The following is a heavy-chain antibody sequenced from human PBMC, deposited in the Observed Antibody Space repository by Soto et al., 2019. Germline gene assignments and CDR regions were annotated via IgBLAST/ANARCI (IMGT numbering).Heavy chain of an antibody. CDR3: ARDGPTYYYDSSGYYSPPYGMDV. Sequence: SETLSLTCTVSGGSISSYYWSWIRQPPGKGLEWIGYIYYSGSTNYNPSLKSRVTISVDTSKNQFSLKLSAVTAADTAVYYCARDGPTYYYDSSGYYSPPYGMDVWGQGTTVTVSS. D-gene: IGHD3-22*01. J-gene: IGHJ6*02. V-gene: IGHV4-59*01. CDR2: IYYSGST. CDR1: GGSISSYY.